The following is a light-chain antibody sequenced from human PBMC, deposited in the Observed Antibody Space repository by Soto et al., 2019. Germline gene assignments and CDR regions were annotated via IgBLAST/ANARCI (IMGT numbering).Light chain of an antibody. J-gene: IGKJ4*01. V-gene: IGKV1-33*01. Sequence: DIQMTQSPSSLSASVGDRVTITCQASQDISNYLNWYQQKPGKAPKLLIFDASNVETRVPSRFGGSGSGTNFPFTIHSLQAEDIATYYCQQYEDLPLTFGGGTKVEIK. CDR2: DAS. CDR1: QDISNY. CDR3: QQYEDLPLT.